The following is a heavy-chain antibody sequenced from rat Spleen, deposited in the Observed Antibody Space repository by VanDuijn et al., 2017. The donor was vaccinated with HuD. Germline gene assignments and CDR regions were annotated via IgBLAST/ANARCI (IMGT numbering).Heavy chain of an antibody. CDR1: GFTFSDYY. CDR3: ERGTYYRH. D-gene: IGHD1-12*01. Sequence: EVQLVVSGGGVVQSGRSMKLSCAASGFTFSDYYMAWVRQAPTKGLEWVASINTGGGNSYYRDSVKGRFTISRNNAESTLYLQMDSLRSEDTATEYCERGTYYRHWVQGVMVTVSS. CDR2: INTGGGNS. V-gene: IGHV5-25*01. J-gene: IGHJ2*01.